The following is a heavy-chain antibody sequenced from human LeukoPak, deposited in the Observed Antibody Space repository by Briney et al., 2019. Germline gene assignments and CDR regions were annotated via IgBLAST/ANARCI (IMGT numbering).Heavy chain of an antibody. D-gene: IGHD6-13*01. CDR1: GFTFSSYS. V-gene: IGHV3-48*01. CDR2: ISSSSSTI. J-gene: IGHJ4*02. CDR3: ARDPGTLATYFDY. Sequence: PGGSLRLSCAASGFTFSSYSMNWVRQAPGKGLEWVSYISSSSSTIYYADSVKGRFTISRDNAKNSLYLQMNSLRAEDTAIYYCARDPGTLATYFDYWGPGTLVTVSS.